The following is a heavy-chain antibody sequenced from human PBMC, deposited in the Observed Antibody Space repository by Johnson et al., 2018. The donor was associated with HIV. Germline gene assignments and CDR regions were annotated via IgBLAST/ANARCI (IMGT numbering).Heavy chain of an antibody. J-gene: IGHJ3*02. CDR1: GFTFSSYA. Sequence: QLVESGGGVVQPGRSLRLSCAASGFTFSSYAMHWVRQAPGKGLEWVAVISYDGSNKYYADSVKGRFTISRDNSKNTLYLQMNSLRAEDTAVYYCAKDLRGYSYGLGAFDIWGQGTIVTVSS. CDR3: AKDLRGYSYGLGAFDI. V-gene: IGHV3-30-3*01. CDR2: ISYDGSNK. D-gene: IGHD5-18*01.